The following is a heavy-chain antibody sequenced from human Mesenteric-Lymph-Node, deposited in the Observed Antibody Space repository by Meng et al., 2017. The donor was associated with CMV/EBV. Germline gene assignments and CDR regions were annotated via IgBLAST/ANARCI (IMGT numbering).Heavy chain of an antibody. D-gene: IGHD3/OR15-3a*01. CDR3: AREGDQNRDFNYGPLGY. CDR2: INEDGSEK. CDR1: EFTFSNYW. V-gene: IGHV3-7*01. J-gene: IGHJ4*02. Sequence: GESLKISCMTSEFTFSNYWMNWVRPAPGKGLEWVAHINEDGSEKNYVDSVRGRFTISRDNAKNLLYLQMNSLRGEDTAVYYCAREGDQNRDFNYGPLGYWGQGALVTVSS.